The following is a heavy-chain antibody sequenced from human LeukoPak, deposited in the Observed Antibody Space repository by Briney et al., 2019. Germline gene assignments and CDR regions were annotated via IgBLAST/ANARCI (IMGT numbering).Heavy chain of an antibody. J-gene: IGHJ4*02. CDR2: IYSGGTT. CDR1: GFTFSTYY. CDR3: ANMGYGGYEFDY. D-gene: IGHD5-12*01. V-gene: IGHV3-53*01. Sequence: GGSLRLSCAASGFTFSTYYMSWVRQAPGKGLEWGSVIYSGGTTYYSDSVKGRFTISRDNSNNTLYLQMNSLRAEDTAVYYCANMGYGGYEFDYWGQGTLVTVSS.